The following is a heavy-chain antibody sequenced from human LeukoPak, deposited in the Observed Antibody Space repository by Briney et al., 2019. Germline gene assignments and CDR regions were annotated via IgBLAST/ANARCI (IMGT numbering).Heavy chain of an antibody. CDR2: IWYDGSNK. CDR3: AREQQLALDY. J-gene: IGHJ4*02. V-gene: IGHV3-33*01. D-gene: IGHD6-13*01. CDR1: GFTFSSYG. Sequence: GKSLRLSCATSGFTFSSYGMPRVRQAPGKGREWVAVIWYDGSNKYYADFVKGRFTISRDNSKNTLYLQMNSLRAEDTAVYYCAREQQLALDYWGQGTLVTVSS.